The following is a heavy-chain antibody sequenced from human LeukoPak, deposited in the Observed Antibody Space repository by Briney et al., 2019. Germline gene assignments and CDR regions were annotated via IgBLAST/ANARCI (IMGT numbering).Heavy chain of an antibody. Sequence: PGGSLRLSCAASGFTFSDHYMDWVRQAPGKGLEWVGRTRNKANSYTIDYAASVKGRFTISRDDSKNSLYLQMNSLKTDDTAVYYCADVGVPAEGYWGQGTLVTVSS. J-gene: IGHJ4*02. CDR1: GFTFSDHY. CDR2: TRNKANSYTI. D-gene: IGHD1-26*01. V-gene: IGHV3-72*01. CDR3: ADVGVPAEGY.